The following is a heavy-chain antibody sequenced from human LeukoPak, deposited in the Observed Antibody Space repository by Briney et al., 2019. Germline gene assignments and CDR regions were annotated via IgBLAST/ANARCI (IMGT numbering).Heavy chain of an antibody. CDR3: AREIINYYDSSGSPDY. CDR2: IYYSGST. J-gene: IGHJ4*02. CDR1: GGSISSGGYY. D-gene: IGHD3-22*01. V-gene: IGHV4-31*03. Sequence: PSQTLSLTCTVSGGSISSGGYYWSWIRQHPGKGLEWIGYIYYSGSTYYNPSLKSRVTISVDTSRNQFSLKLSSVTAADTAVYYCAREIINYYDSSGSPDYRGQGTLVTVSS.